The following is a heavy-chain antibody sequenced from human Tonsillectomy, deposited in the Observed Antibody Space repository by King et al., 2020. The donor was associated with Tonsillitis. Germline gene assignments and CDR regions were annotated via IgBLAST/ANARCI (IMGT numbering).Heavy chain of an antibody. CDR1: GFTFSSYA. J-gene: IGHJ4*01. D-gene: IGHD3-10*01. CDR2: IYSGGSST. Sequence: VQLVESGGGLVQPGGSLRLSCAASGFTFSSYAMSWVRQAPGKGLEWVSVIYSGGSSTYYADSVKGRFTISRDNSKNTLYLQMNSLRAEDTAVYYCARDRGSGSDYNLLYFDYWGHGTLVTVSS. CDR3: ARDRGSGSDYNLLYFDY. V-gene: IGHV3-23*03.